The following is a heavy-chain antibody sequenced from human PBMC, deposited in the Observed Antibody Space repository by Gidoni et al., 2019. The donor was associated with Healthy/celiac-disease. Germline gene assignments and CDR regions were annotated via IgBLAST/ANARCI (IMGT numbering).Heavy chain of an antibody. CDR2: ISASNGDT. V-gene: IGHV1-18*01. D-gene: IGHD1-26*01. Sequence: QVQLVQSGAVLRKPGASLTVSCQTSGYTFANYAITWVRQAYGQGLECMGWISASNGDTNYVKKLQARVTMDRDTYTNTASMELRGLRSDDTAVYWCARGGSGTLPTDYWGQGTLVTGSS. J-gene: IGHJ4*02. CDR3: ARGGSGTLPTDY. CDR1: GYTFANYA.